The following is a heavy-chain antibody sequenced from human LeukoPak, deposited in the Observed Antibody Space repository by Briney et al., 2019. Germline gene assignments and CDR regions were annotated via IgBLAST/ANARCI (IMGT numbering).Heavy chain of an antibody. CDR3: ASDGGPFDH. V-gene: IGHV3-11*04. CDR1: GFTFSDYY. Sequence: GGSLRLSCAASGFTFSDYYMSWIRQAPGKGLEWVSYISSSGSNIYYADSVKGRFTISRDNAKKSLTLQMNSLRVDDTAVYYCASDGGPFDHWGQGTLVTVSS. J-gene: IGHJ4*02. D-gene: IGHD3-3*01. CDR2: ISSSGSNI.